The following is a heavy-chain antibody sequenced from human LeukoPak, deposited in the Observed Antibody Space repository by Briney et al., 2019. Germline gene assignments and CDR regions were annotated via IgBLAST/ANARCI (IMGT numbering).Heavy chain of an antibody. CDR3: AREGSPFYYYYMDV. J-gene: IGHJ6*03. V-gene: IGHV1-18*01. CDR1: GGTFSSYA. CDR2: ISAYNGNT. D-gene: IGHD2-15*01. Sequence: GSSVKVSCKASGGTFSSYAISWVRQAPGQGLEWMGWISAYNGNTNYAQKLQGRVTMTTDTSTSIAYMELRSLRSDDTAVYYCAREGSPFYYYYMDVWGKGTTVTVSS.